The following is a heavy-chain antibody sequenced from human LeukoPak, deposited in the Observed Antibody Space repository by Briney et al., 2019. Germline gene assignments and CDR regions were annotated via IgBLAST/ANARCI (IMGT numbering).Heavy chain of an antibody. V-gene: IGHV3-30*09. CDR1: EFTFSSYA. D-gene: IGHD7-27*01. Sequence: GRSLRLSCVASEFTFSSYAMHWVRQAPGKGLEWVSVISYDGRTTYLSDSVKGRFGTSRDNSKNTVNLQMNSLRDEDTAVYYCARDPSRLLNGGRLDYWGQGTLVTVSS. J-gene: IGHJ4*02. CDR2: ISYDGRTT. CDR3: ARDPSRLLNGGRLDY.